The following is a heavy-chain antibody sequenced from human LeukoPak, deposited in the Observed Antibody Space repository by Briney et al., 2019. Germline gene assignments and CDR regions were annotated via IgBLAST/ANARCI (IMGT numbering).Heavy chain of an antibody. CDR3: ARDSSSSSPYGMDV. J-gene: IGHJ6*02. D-gene: IGHD6-13*01. CDR1: GGTFSSYA. V-gene: IGHV1-69*13. Sequence: ASVKVSCKASGGTFSSYAISWVRQAPGQGLEWMGGIIPIFGTANYAQKFQGRVTITADESTSTAYMELSRLRSDDTAVYYCARDSSSSSPYGMDVWGQGTTVTVSS. CDR2: IIPIFGTA.